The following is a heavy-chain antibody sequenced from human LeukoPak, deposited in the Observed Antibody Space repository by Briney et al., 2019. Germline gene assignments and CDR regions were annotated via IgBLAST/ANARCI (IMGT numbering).Heavy chain of an antibody. V-gene: IGHV3-21*01. J-gene: IGHJ5*02. Sequence: PGGSLRLSCAASGFTFSSYSMNWVRQAPGKGLEWVSSISSSSSYIYYADSVKGRFTISRDNAKNSLYLQMNSLRAEHTAVYYCARGGYCSSTSCYFWFDPWGQGTLVTVSS. CDR1: GFTFSSYS. CDR3: ARGGYCSSTSCYFWFDP. D-gene: IGHD2-2*01. CDR2: ISSSSSYI.